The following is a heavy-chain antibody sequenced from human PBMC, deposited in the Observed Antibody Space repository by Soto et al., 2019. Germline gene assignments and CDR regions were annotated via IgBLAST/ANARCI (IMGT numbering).Heavy chain of an antibody. J-gene: IGHJ3*02. CDR1: GYTFTSYD. CDR2: MNPNSGNT. D-gene: IGHD3-3*01. Sequence: QVQLVQSGAEVKKPGASVKVSCKASGYTFTSYDINWVRQATGQGLEWMGWMNPNSGNTGYAQKFQGRVTMTRNTSISTAYMELSSLRSEDTAVYYCARVPKAYDFWSGDAFDIWGQGTMVTVSS. V-gene: IGHV1-8*01. CDR3: ARVPKAYDFWSGDAFDI.